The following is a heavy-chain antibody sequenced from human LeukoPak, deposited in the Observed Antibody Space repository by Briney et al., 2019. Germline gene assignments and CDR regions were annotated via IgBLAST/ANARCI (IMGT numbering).Heavy chain of an antibody. CDR1: GYTFASYY. V-gene: IGHV1-46*01. CDR3: ARGGTTVLSPAWDY. Sequence: ASVKVSCTASGYTFASYYMHWVRQAPGQGLEWMGIINPGGGSTGYAQKFQGRVTMTRDTSTSTVYMQLSSLRSEDTAVYYCARGGTTVLSPAWDYWGQGTLVTASS. D-gene: IGHD4-23*01. J-gene: IGHJ4*02. CDR2: INPGGGST.